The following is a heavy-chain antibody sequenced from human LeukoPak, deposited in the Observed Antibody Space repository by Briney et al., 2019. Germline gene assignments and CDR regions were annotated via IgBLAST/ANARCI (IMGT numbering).Heavy chain of an antibody. CDR3: ARDSTEMTDNAFDV. CDR2: MDANSGDT. CDR1: GFTFSDYH. D-gene: IGHD1-14*01. V-gene: IGHV1-2*02. Sequence: ASVKVSCKASGFTFSDYHFHWVRESPGQGLEWMGWMDANSGDTKSAQKFQGRVTMTREMSISTACMELSRLTSDDTAVYYCARDSTEMTDNAFDVWGQGTMVTVSS. J-gene: IGHJ3*01.